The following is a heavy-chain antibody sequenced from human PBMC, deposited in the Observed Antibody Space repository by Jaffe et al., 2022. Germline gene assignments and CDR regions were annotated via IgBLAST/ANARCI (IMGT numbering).Heavy chain of an antibody. CDR3: ARTGYIGYFDY. V-gene: IGHV4-39*01. D-gene: IGHD6-13*01. Sequence: QLQLQESGPGLVKPSETLSLTCTVSGGSISSSSYYWGWIRQPPGKGLEWIGSIYYSGSTYYNPSLKSRVTISVDTSKNQFSLKLSSVTAADTAVYYCARTGYIGYFDYWGQGTLVTVSS. CDR1: GGSISSSSYY. J-gene: IGHJ4*02. CDR2: IYYSGST.